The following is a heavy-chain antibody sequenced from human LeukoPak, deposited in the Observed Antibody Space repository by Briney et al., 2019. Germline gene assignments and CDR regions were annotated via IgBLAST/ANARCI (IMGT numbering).Heavy chain of an antibody. J-gene: IGHJ4*02. CDR1: AGSISSYY. CDR3: ARHGNPPVFDY. CDR2: IVYSGST. D-gene: IGHD4-23*01. Sequence: SETLSLTCTVSAGSISSYYWSWIRQPPGKGLEWIGYIVYSGSTNYNPSPKSRVTISVDTSKNQFSLKLSSVTAADTAVYYCARHGNPPVFDYWGQGTLVTVSS. V-gene: IGHV4-59*08.